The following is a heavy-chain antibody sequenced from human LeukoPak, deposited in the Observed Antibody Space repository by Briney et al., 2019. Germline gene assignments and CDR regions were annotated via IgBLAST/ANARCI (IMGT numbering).Heavy chain of an antibody. D-gene: IGHD2-2*01. CDR2: ISGRGRST. Sequence: GGSLRLSCAASGFTFSSYAMSGVRQAPGKGGEGGSAISGRGRSTYYADSVKGRFTISRDNSKNTLYLQMNSLRAEDTAVYYCAKDRVAMIGYYFDYWGQGTLVTVSS. J-gene: IGHJ4*02. CDR3: AKDRVAMIGYYFDY. CDR1: GFTFSSYA. V-gene: IGHV3-23*01.